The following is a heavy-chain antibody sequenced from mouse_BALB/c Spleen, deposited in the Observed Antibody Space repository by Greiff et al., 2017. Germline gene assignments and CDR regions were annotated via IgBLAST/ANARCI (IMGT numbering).Heavy chain of an antibody. J-gene: IGHJ2*01. CDR3: ARTYYGSSEGYYFDY. CDR1: GYSFTSYW. Sequence: VQLQQSGPQLVRPGASVKISCKASGYSFTSYWMHWVKQRPGQGLEWIGMIDPSDSETRLNQKFKDKATLTVDKSSSTAYMQLSSPTSEDSAVYYCARTYYGSSEGYYFDYWGQGTTLTVSS. CDR2: IDPSDSET. V-gene: IGHV1S126*01. D-gene: IGHD1-1*01.